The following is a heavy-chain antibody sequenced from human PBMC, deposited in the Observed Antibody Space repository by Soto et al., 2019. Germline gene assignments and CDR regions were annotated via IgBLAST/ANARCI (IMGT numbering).Heavy chain of an antibody. CDR3: ARGRYYDILTGPIPTFDY. CDR2: IYYSGST. CDR1: GGSISTYY. V-gene: IGHV4-59*08. Sequence: SETLSLTCTVSGGSISTYYWSWIRQPPGKGLEWIGYIYYSGSTNYNSSLKSRVTISVDTSKNQFSLKLSSVTAADTAVYYCARGRYYDILTGPIPTFDYWGQGSLVTVSS. J-gene: IGHJ4*02. D-gene: IGHD3-9*01.